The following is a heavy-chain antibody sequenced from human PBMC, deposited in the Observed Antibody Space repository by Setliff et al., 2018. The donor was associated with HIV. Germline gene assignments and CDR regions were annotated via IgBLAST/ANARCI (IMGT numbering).Heavy chain of an antibody. CDR1: GGSISSHY. V-gene: IGHV4-59*05. CDR3: AREDSSYHYFDS. D-gene: IGHD3-22*01. J-gene: IGHJ4*02. CDR2: IFYSGSA. Sequence: SETLSLTCTVSGGSISSHYWSWIRQPPGKGREWIGSIFYSGSANYNPSLTSPVTISVDTSKNQFSLKLRSVTAADTAVYWCAREDSSYHYFDSWGQGMLVTVSS.